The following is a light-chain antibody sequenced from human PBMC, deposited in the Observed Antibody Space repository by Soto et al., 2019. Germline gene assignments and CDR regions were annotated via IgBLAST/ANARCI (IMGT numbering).Light chain of an antibody. V-gene: IGKV3-11*01. J-gene: IGKJ4*01. CDR1: QSVSSY. CDR3: QQRSNWPLS. CDR2: DTA. Sequence: EILLTQSLATLSLSPGERATLACRASQSVSSYLAWYQQKPGQPPRLLVYDTANRASGVPARFSGSGSGTDFTLTISSLEPEDVAVYYCQQRSNWPLSFGGGTKVEIK.